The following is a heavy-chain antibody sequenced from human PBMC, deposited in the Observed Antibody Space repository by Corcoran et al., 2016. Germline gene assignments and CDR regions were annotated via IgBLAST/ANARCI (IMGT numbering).Heavy chain of an antibody. V-gene: IGHV3-53*01. CDR3: ARGAVAGTDYYHYGMDL. J-gene: IGHJ6*02. CDR1: GVTVSRNY. Sequence: EVQLVESGGGLIQPGGSLRLSCAASGVTVSRNYMNWVRQAPGKGLEWVSVLYTGAGTYYADSVKGRFTISRDNSMNTLYLQMNSLRAEDSAVYYCARGAVAGTDYYHYGMDLWGQGTTVTVSS. CDR2: LYTGAGT. D-gene: IGHD6-19*01.